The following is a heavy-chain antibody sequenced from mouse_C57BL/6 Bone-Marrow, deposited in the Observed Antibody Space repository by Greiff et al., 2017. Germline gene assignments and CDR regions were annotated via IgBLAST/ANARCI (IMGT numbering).Heavy chain of an antibody. CDR1: GYTFTDYY. V-gene: IGHV1-19*01. CDR3: ARWGLRRRDY. Sequence: EVQLQQSGPVLVKPGASVKMSCKASGYTFTDYYMNWVKQSHGKSLEWIGVINPYNGGTSYNQKFKGKATLTVDKSSSTAYMELNSLTSEDSAVYYCARWGLRRRDYWGQGTTLTVSS. CDR2: INPYNGGT. J-gene: IGHJ2*01. D-gene: IGHD2-4*01.